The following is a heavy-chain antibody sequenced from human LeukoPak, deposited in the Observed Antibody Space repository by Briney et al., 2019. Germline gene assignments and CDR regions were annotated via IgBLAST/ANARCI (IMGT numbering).Heavy chain of an antibody. CDR1: GFTFSSYG. Sequence: PGGSLRLSCAASGFTFSSYGMHWVRQAPGKGLEWVAFMHYDGNIKYYADSVKGRFTISRDISKNTLYLQMSSLRAEDTAVYYCAKDACSGGTCYGGWYCDLWGCGTLVTVSS. CDR3: AKDACSGGTCYGGWYCDL. V-gene: IGHV3-30*02. CDR2: MHYDGNIK. D-gene: IGHD2-15*01. J-gene: IGHJ2*01.